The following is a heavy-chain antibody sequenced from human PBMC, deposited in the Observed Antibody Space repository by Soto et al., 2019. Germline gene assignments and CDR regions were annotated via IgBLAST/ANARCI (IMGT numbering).Heavy chain of an antibody. CDR3: AREGYSSGWTVGYYGMDV. Sequence: QVQLVESGGGVVQPGWSLRLSCAASGFTFSSYGMHWVRQAPGKGLEWVAVIWYDGSNKYYADSVKGRFTISRDNSKNTLYLQMNSLRAEDTAVYYCAREGYSSGWTVGYYGMDVWGQGTTVTVSS. J-gene: IGHJ6*02. CDR2: IWYDGSNK. D-gene: IGHD6-19*01. V-gene: IGHV3-33*01. CDR1: GFTFSSYG.